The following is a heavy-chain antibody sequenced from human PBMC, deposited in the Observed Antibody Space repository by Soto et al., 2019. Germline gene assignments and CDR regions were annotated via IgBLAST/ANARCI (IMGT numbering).Heavy chain of an antibody. CDR1: GFTFSSYA. Sequence: QVQLVESGGGVVQPGRSLRLSCAASGFTFSSYAMHWVRQAPGKGLEWVAVISYGGSNKYYADSVKGRFTISRDNSKNTLYLQMNSLRAEDTAVYDCARVGPYSSGWYIDYWGQGTLVTVSS. CDR2: ISYGGSNK. J-gene: IGHJ4*02. D-gene: IGHD6-19*01. V-gene: IGHV3-30-3*01. CDR3: ARVGPYSSGWYIDY.